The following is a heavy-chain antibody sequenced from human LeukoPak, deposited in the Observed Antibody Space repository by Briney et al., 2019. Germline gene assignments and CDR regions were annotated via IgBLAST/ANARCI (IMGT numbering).Heavy chain of an antibody. V-gene: IGHV4-59*01. CDR2: IYDSGST. J-gene: IGHJ4*02. Sequence: SETLSLTCTVSGGSISNYYWSWIRQPPGKGLEWIGYIYDSGSTNYNPSLKSRVTISVDTSKNQFSLKLRPVTAADTAVYFCARWGDLWGQGTLVTVSS. D-gene: IGHD3-3*01. CDR3: ARWGDL. CDR1: GGSISNYY.